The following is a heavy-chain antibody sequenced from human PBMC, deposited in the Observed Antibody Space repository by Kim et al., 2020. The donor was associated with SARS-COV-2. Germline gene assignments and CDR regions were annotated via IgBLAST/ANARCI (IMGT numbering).Heavy chain of an antibody. CDR3: AREAGSGWYEIDY. V-gene: IGHV1-69*01. D-gene: IGHD6-19*01. Sequence: GQKFEGRVTITADESTSTAYMELSRLRSEDTAVYYCAREAGSGWYEIDYWGQGTLVTVSS. J-gene: IGHJ4*02.